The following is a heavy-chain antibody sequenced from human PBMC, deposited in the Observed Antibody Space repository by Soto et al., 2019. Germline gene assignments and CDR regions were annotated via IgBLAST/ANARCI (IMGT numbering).Heavy chain of an antibody. CDR2: ISSSSSYI. D-gene: IGHD3-10*01. J-gene: IGHJ4*02. V-gene: IGHV3-21*01. Sequence: EVQLVESGGGLVKPGGSLRLSRAASGFTFSSYSMNWVRQAPGKGLEWVSSISSSSSYIYYADSVKGRFTISRDNAKNSLYLQMNSLRAEDTAVYYCARDLRPYGSGSYYWGQGTLVTVSS. CDR3: ARDLRPYGSGSYY. CDR1: GFTFSSYS.